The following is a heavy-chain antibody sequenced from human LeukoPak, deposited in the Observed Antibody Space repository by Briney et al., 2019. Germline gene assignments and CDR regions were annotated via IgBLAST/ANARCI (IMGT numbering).Heavy chain of an antibody. CDR3: ARDAHLLYSSSWYGDWFDP. V-gene: IGHV3-33*01. Sequence: GGSLRLSRAASGFTFSSYGMHWIRQAPGKGLEWVAVIWYDGSNKYYADSVKGRFTISRDNSKNTLYLQMNSLRAEDTAVYYCARDAHLLYSSSWYGDWFDPWGQGTLVTVSS. J-gene: IGHJ5*02. CDR2: IWYDGSNK. D-gene: IGHD6-13*01. CDR1: GFTFSSYG.